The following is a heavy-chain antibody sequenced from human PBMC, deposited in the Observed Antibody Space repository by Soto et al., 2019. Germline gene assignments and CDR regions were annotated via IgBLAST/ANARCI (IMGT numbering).Heavy chain of an antibody. D-gene: IGHD3-22*01. V-gene: IGHV3-48*03. CDR2: ISSSGSTI. J-gene: IGHJ4*02. CDR1: GFTFSSYE. CDR3: ARDQKYYYDSSGYFDY. Sequence: GGSLRLSCAASGFTFSSYEMNWVRQAPGKGLEWVSYISSSGSTIYYADSVKGRFTISRDNAKNSLYLQMNSLRAEDTAVYYCARDQKYYYDSSGYFDYWGQGTPVTVSS.